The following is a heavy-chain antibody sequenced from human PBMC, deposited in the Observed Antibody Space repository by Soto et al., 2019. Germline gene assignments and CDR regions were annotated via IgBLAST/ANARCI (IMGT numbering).Heavy chain of an antibody. CDR1: GYSLTTYP. V-gene: IGHV1-3*01. CDR3: ETALRFVDYLLKR. CDR2: ITGASGDT. D-gene: IGHD3-9*01. Sequence: XSVKGSCKAAGYSLTTYPVGWGRQAPGQSLEWMGYITGASGDTRYSQKFHDRVTITRDTSANTAYLELNSLTSEDTAVYYCETALRFVDYLLKRWGQGTLVTVSS. J-gene: IGHJ4*02.